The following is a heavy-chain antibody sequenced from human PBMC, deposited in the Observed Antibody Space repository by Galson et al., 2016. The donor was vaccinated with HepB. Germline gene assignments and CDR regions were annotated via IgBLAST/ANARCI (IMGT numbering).Heavy chain of an antibody. CDR3: SGHPYSTSSRASNWFDP. J-gene: IGHJ5*02. D-gene: IGHD6-6*01. Sequence: SETLSLTCTVSGGSISSYSWNWIRQPPGKGLEWLGYIYYSGSTNYNPSLKSRVTISVDTSKNQFSLRLSSVTAADTAVYYWSGHPYSTSSRASNWFDPWGQGTLVTVSS. V-gene: IGHV4-59*08. CDR2: IYYSGST. CDR1: GGSISSYS.